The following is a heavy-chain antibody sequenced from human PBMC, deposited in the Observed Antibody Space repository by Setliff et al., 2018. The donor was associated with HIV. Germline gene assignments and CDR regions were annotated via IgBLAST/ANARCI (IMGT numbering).Heavy chain of an antibody. CDR3: ARYRRFADYIDV. V-gene: IGHV4-39*01. D-gene: IGHD1-26*01. J-gene: IGHJ6*03. CDR2: IFHSGNT. Sequence: PSETLSLTCTVSGDSMSSDNYFWVWVRQPPGKGLEWMGNIFHSGNTYYSPSLKSRVTMSLDTPMNQFSLKLTSVTAADTALYYCARYRRFADYIDVWGKGTTVTVSS. CDR1: GDSMSSDNYF.